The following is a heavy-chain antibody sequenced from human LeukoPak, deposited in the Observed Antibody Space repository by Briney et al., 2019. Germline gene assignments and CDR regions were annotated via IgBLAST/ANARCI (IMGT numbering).Heavy chain of an antibody. CDR2: IIPIFGTA. CDR1: GYTFTSYG. J-gene: IGHJ5*02. V-gene: IGHV1-69*06. D-gene: IGHD2-15*01. CDR3: ARYCSGGSCPFDP. Sequence: ASVKVSCKASGYTFTSYGISWVQQAPGQGLEWMGGIIPIFGTANYAQKFQGRVTITADKSTSTAYMGLSSLRSEDTAVYYCARYCSGGSCPFDPWGQGTLVTVSS.